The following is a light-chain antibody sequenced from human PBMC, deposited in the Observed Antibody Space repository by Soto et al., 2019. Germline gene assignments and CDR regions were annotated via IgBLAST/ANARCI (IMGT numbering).Light chain of an antibody. CDR3: QQRSNWPT. CDR2: DAS. V-gene: IGKV3-11*01. Sequence: EILLTQSPATLSLSPGDRATLSCRASQTVRSYLAWYQQKPGQAPRLLIYDASNRATGIPARFSGTGSGTDFTLTISSLEPEDFAVYYCQQRSNWPTFGGGTKVEIK. J-gene: IGKJ4*01. CDR1: QTVRSY.